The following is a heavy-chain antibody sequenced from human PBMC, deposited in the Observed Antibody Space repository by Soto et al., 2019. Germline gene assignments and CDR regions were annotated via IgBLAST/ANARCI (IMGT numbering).Heavy chain of an antibody. V-gene: IGHV4-34*01. D-gene: IGHD3-16*02. CDR2: INHSGST. CDR1: GGSFSGYY. CDR3: ARGVQGVWGSYRANWFDP. J-gene: IGHJ5*02. Sequence: SETLSLTCAVYGGSFSGYYWSWIRQPPGKGLEWIGEINHSGSTNYNPSLKSRVTISVETSKNLFSLRLNSVTAADTAVYYCARGVQGVWGSYRANWFDPWGQGTLVTVSS.